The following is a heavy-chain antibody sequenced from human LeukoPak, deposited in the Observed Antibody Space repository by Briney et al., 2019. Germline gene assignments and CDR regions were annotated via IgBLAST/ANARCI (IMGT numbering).Heavy chain of an antibody. Sequence: GGSLRLSCAASGNYWMHGVRQAPGKGLEWVSVISGSGGSTYYADSVKGRFTISRDNSKNTLYLQMNSLRAEDTAVYYCAKCHFLVPAATYYFDYWGQGTLVTVSS. CDR1: GNYW. CDR3: AKCHFLVPAATYYFDY. CDR2: ISGSGGST. D-gene: IGHD2-2*01. V-gene: IGHV3-23*01. J-gene: IGHJ4*02.